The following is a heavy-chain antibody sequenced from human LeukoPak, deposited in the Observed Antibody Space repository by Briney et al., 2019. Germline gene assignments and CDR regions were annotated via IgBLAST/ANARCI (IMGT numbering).Heavy chain of an antibody. J-gene: IGHJ4*02. V-gene: IGHV3-23*01. CDR3: ARDTPVAVAVFDY. CDR2: ISGSGGST. D-gene: IGHD6-19*01. Sequence: PGGSLRLSCAASGFTFSSYGMSWVRRAPGKGLEWVSGISGSGGSTYYADSVKGRFTISRDNSKNTLYLQMNSLRAEDTAVYYCARDTPVAVAVFDYWGQGTLVTVS. CDR1: GFTFSSYG.